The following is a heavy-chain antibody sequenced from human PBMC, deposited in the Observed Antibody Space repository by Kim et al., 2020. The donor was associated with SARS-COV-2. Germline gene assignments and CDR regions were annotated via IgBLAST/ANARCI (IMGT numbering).Heavy chain of an antibody. D-gene: IGHD6-13*01. CDR1: GGSISNYY. CDR3: ARTGSWYEWDYYYMDV. J-gene: IGHJ6*03. V-gene: IGHV4-59*01. Sequence: SETLSLTCTVSGGSISNYYWSWIRQPPGKGLEWIGYIYYSGSTNYNPSLKSRVTISVDTSKNQFSLKLSSVTAADTAVYYCARTGSWYEWDYYYMDVWGKGTTVTVSS. CDR2: IYYSGST.